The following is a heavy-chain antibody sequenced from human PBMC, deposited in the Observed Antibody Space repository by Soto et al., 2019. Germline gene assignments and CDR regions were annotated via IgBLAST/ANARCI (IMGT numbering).Heavy chain of an antibody. CDR2: IYPGDSDT. D-gene: IGHD6-19*01. J-gene: IGHJ5*02. CDR3: ARNSPGIAVAGLNWFDP. Sequence: GESLKISCKGSGYSFTSYWIGWVRQMPGKSLEWMGIIYPGDSDTRYSPSFQGQVTISADKSISTAYLQWSSLKASDTAMYYCARNSPGIAVAGLNWFDPWGQGTLVTVSS. CDR1: GYSFTSYW. V-gene: IGHV5-51*01.